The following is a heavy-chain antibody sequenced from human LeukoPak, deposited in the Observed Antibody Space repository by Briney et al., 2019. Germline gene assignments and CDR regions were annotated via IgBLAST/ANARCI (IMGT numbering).Heavy chain of an antibody. D-gene: IGHD3-9*01. J-gene: IGHJ4*02. V-gene: IGHV3-53*05. Sequence: GGSLRLSCAASGFTVSSNYMSWVRQAPGKGLEWVSVIYSGGSTYYADSVKGRFTISRDNSKNTLYLQMNSLRAEDPAVYYCARGHNCDILTGYHGYWGQGTLVTVSS. CDR3: ARGHNCDILTGYHGY. CDR2: IYSGGST. CDR1: GFTVSSNY.